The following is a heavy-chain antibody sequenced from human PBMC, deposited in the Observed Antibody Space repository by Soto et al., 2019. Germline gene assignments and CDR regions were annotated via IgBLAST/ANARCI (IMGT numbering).Heavy chain of an antibody. D-gene: IGHD5-18*01. CDR2: ISAYNGNT. CDR1: GYTFSSYG. CDR3: XXGXTVETGSY. J-gene: IGHJ4*02. V-gene: IGHV1-18*01. Sequence: QVQLVQSGAEVKKPGASVKVSCTASGYTFSSYGINWVRQAPGQGLEWMGWISAYNGNTNYAQQLQGRVTMTTDTXXXXXXXXXXXXXXXXXAXXXXXXGXTVETGSYWGQGTLVTVSS.